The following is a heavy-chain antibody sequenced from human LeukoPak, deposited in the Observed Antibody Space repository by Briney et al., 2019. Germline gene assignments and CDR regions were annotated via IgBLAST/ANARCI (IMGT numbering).Heavy chain of an antibody. CDR1: GHTSASYG. CDR2: ISAHNNT. CDR3: ARSEANDYGMDV. Sequence: ASVKVSCKASGHTSASYGISWVRQAPGQGLEWMGWISAHNNTNYAQKVQGRVTMTTDTSTSTAYMELRSLRSDDTAVYYCARSEANDYGMDVWGQGTTVTVSS. V-gene: IGHV1-18*01. J-gene: IGHJ6*02.